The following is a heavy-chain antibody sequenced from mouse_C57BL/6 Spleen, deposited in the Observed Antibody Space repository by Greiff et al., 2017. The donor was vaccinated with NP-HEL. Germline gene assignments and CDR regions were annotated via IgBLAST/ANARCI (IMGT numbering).Heavy chain of an antibody. Sequence: VQLQQPGAELVKPGASVKLSCKASGYTFTSYWMHWVKQRPGQGLEWIGMIHPNSGSTNYNEKFKSKATLTVDKSSSTAYMQLSSLTSEDSAVYYCARTGDYYGSSFAYWGQGTLVTVSA. CDR2: IHPNSGST. CDR3: ARTGDYYGSSFAY. CDR1: GYTFTSYW. D-gene: IGHD1-1*01. V-gene: IGHV1-64*01. J-gene: IGHJ3*01.